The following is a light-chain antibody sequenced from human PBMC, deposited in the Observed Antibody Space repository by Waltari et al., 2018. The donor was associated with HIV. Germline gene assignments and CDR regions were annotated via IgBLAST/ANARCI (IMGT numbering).Light chain of an antibody. Sequence: QSVLTQPPSVSGAPGQRVTISCTGTNSNIGAGYDVHWYQQLPGTAPKLLIPGKTYRPSGVPDRFSGSKSGTSASLTITGLQAEDEADYYCQSYDTGLSGSRVFGGGTKVTVL. V-gene: IGLV1-40*01. CDR2: GKT. CDR1: NSNIGAGYD. CDR3: QSYDTGLSGSRV. J-gene: IGLJ3*02.